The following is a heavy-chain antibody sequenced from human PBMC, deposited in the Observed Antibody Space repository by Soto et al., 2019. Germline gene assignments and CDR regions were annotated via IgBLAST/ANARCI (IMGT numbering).Heavy chain of an antibody. CDR1: GFKFSTYG. Sequence: QVQLVESGGGVVQPGRSLRLSCGASGFKFSTYGMHWVRQAPGKGLEWVAVISYDGNNKYYADSVKGRFTIYRDNSKNTSYLQMNSLRAEDTAVYYCAKGLVGYVFGVQDYYFGMDVWGQGTTVAVSS. D-gene: IGHD1-26*01. J-gene: IGHJ6*02. CDR2: ISYDGNNK. V-gene: IGHV3-30*18. CDR3: AKGLVGYVFGVQDYYFGMDV.